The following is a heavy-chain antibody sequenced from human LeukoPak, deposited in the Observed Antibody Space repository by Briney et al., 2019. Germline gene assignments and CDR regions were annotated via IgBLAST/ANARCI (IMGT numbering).Heavy chain of an antibody. J-gene: IGHJ4*02. CDR2: FDPEDGET. CDR1: GYTLTGLS. V-gene: IGHV1-24*01. Sequence: ASVKVSCKVSGYTLTGLSMHWVRQAPGKGLEWIGRFDPEDGETIYAQKFQGRVTMTADTSTDTVYMELSSLRSEDTAVYYCATEGKMVRGVYTDYWGQGTLVTVSS. D-gene: IGHD3-10*01. CDR3: ATEGKMVRGVYTDY.